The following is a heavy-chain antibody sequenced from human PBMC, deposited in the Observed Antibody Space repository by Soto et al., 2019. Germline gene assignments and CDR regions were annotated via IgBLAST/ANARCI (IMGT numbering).Heavy chain of an antibody. V-gene: IGHV4-4*07. CDR3: ARDFGSSGYNWFDP. CDR2: IYTSGST. J-gene: IGHJ5*02. CDR1: GGSLSSYY. Sequence: LSLTCTVSGGSLSSYYWSWIRQPAGKGLEWIGRIYTSGSTNYNPSLKSRVTMSVDTSKNQFSLKLSSVTAADTAVYHCARDFGSSGYNWFDPWGQGTLVTVSS. D-gene: IGHD3-22*01.